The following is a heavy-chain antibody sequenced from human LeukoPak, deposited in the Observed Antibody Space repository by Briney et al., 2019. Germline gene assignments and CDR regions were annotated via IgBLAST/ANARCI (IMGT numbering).Heavy chain of an antibody. D-gene: IGHD2-21*01. CDR1: GFTFTDFY. CDR3: ARDPAYGALDI. CDR2: INPDGSQG. J-gene: IGHJ3*02. Sequence: GGSLRLSCAASGFTFTDFYMNWVRQAPGKGLEWVATINPDGSQGSYVDSVKGRFAISRDNALNSLFLQMNSLSAEDTAVYYCARDPAYGALDIWGQGTTVTVSS. V-gene: IGHV3-7*01.